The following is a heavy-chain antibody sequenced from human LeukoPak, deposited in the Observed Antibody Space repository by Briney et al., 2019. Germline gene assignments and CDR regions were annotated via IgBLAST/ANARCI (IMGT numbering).Heavy chain of an antibody. V-gene: IGHV3-7*01. D-gene: IGHD5-24*01. CDR1: GFAFSKYW. CDR3: VSQQLAPP. J-gene: IGHJ5*02. CDR2: IKEDGSIE. Sequence: AGGSLRLSCAASGFAFSKYWMSWVRQAPGKGLEWVANIKEDGSIEDYADSVKGRFTVSRDNAKNSLYLQMNSLRVEDRAVYYCVSQQLAPPWGQGTLVTVSS.